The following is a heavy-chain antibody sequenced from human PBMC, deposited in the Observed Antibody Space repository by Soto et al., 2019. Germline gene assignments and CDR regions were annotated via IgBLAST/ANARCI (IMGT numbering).Heavy chain of an antibody. J-gene: IGHJ4*02. CDR2: TRNKANRYTT. CDR3: VRVAVAGMKTDDY. CDR1: GFTFSDHY. V-gene: IGHV3-72*01. D-gene: IGHD6-19*01. Sequence: GGSLRLSCAASGFTFSDHYMDWVRQAPGKGLEWVGRTRNKANRYTTEYAASVKGRFTISRDDSKNSLYLQMNSLKTEDTAVYYCVRVAVAGMKTDDYWGQGTLVTVSS.